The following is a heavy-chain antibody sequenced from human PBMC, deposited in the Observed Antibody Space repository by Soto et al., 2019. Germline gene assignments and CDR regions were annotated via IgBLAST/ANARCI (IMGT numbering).Heavy chain of an antibody. Sequence: ASETLSLTCTISGGSISVYYWSWVRQSPRQGLEWIGYVYDNGRPYYSPSLKSRVTISADTSKNQISLKLTSATAADTAVYSCGRGVGSSPPRYWGRGTLVTVSS. J-gene: IGHJ4*02. CDR2: VYDNGRP. CDR1: GGSISVYY. V-gene: IGHV4-59*01. CDR3: GRGVGSSPPRY. D-gene: IGHD3-9*01.